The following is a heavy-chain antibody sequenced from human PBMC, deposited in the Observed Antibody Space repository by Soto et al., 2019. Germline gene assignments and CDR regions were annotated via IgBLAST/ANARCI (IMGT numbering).Heavy chain of an antibody. CDR3: AHRVLRTVFGLVTTTAIYFDF. Sequence: QITLNESGPTQVKPRQTLTLTCTFSGFSLTTSGVGVGWIRQSPGKAPEWLALIYWDDDKRYSPSLKSRLTTTKDTSKNQVVMTMDDLDPADTATYYCAHRVLRTVFGLVTTTAIYFDFWGQGTPVAVSS. J-gene: IGHJ4*02. CDR2: IYWDDDK. D-gene: IGHD3-3*01. CDR1: GFSLTTSGVG. V-gene: IGHV2-5*02.